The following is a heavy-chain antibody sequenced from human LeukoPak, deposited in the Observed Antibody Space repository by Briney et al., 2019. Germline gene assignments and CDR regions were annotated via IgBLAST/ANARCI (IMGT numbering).Heavy chain of an antibody. CDR2: INWNGGST. V-gene: IGHV3-20*04. D-gene: IGHD3-22*01. CDR1: GFTFDDYG. J-gene: IGHJ4*02. Sequence: RRGGSLRLSCAASGFTFDDYGMTWVRQAPGKGLEWVSGINWNGGSTGYADSVKGRFTISRDNSKNTLYLQMNSLRAEDTAVYYCASASYYDSSGSLDYWGQGTLVTVSS. CDR3: ASASYYDSSGSLDY.